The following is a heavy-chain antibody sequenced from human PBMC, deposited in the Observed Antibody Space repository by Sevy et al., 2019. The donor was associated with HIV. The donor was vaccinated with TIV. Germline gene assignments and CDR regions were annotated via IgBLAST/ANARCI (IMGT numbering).Heavy chain of an antibody. CDR2: IYNSGST. CDR1: GGSMNSGSYY. CDR3: ARGYYDSGTGPIDYYYGLGV. J-gene: IGHJ6*02. V-gene: IGHV4-61*02. D-gene: IGHD3-3*01. Sequence: SETLSLTCTVSGGSMNSGSYYWTWIRQPAGKGLEWLGRIYNSGSTNYNPSLKSRLTMSVDTSKNQFSVKLSSVTATDTAVYYGARGYYDSGTGPIDYYYGLGVWGQGTTVTVSS.